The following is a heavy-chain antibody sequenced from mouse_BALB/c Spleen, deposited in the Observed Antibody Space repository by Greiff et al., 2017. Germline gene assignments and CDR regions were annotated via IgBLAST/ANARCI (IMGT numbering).Heavy chain of an antibody. CDR1: GYTFTSYY. CDR3: TRSQGAMDY. Sequence: QVHVKQSGAELVKPGASVKLSCKASGYTFTSYYMYWVKQRPGQGLEWIGEINPSNGGTNFNEKFKSKATLTVDKSSSTAYMQLSSLTSEDSAVYYCTRSQGAMDYWGQGTSVTVSS. V-gene: IGHV1S81*02. D-gene: IGHD3-1*01. J-gene: IGHJ4*01. CDR2: INPSNGGT.